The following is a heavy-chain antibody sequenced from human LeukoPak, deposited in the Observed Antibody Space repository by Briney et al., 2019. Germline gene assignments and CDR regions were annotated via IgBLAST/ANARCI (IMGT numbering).Heavy chain of an antibody. CDR3: ARDSPLCTY. Sequence: PGGSLRLSCTASGFTISNHGMNWVRQVPGKGLEWVSSISGGADSTYYADSVKGRFTISRDSSKNTLFLQMDSLRAEDTAIYYCARDSPLCTYWGQGTLVTVSS. CDR2: ISGGADST. CDR1: GFTISNHG. J-gene: IGHJ4*02. D-gene: IGHD2-8*01. V-gene: IGHV3-23*01.